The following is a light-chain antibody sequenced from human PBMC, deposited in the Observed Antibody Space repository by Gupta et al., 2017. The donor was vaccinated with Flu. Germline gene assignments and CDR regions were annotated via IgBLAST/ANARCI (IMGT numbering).Light chain of an antibody. CDR1: GSDIGAYDY. CDR2: DVN. Sequence: QSALTQPSSVSGSPGQSIVISCTGSGSDIGAYDYVSWYQQHPDKAPKLMIYDVNNRPSGVSTRFSGSKSGNTASLTISGLQAEDEAQYYCAAYGAVGVFGGGTKVTVL. J-gene: IGLJ3*02. V-gene: IGLV2-14*01. CDR3: AAYGAVGV.